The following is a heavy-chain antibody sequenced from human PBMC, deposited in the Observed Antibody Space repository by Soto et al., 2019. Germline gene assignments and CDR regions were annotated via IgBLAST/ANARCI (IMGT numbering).Heavy chain of an antibody. V-gene: IGHV4-34*01. CDR1: GGSFSGYY. Sequence: QVQLQQWGAGLLKPSETLSLTCAVYGGSFSGYYWSWIRQPPGKGLEWIGEINHSGSTNYNPSLKSRVTVSVDTSKNPFSLKLSSVTAADTAVYYCARAGYCSGGSWSNFDYWGQGTLVIVSS. CDR3: ARAGYCSGGSWSNFDY. D-gene: IGHD2-15*01. CDR2: INHSGST. J-gene: IGHJ4*02.